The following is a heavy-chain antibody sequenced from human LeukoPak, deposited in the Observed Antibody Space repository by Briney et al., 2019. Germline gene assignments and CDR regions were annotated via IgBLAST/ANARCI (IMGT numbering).Heavy chain of an antibody. V-gene: IGHV4-59*01. D-gene: IGHD6-13*01. CDR2: IYYSGST. J-gene: IGHJ4*02. CDR1: GGSISSYY. CDR3: ARVRYSSSSAGEVDY. Sequence: SETLSLTCTVSGGSISSYYWSWIRQPPGKGLEWIGYIYYSGSTNYNPSLKSRVTISVDTSKNQFSLKLSSVTAADTAVYYCARVRYSSSSAGEVDYWGQGTLVTVSS.